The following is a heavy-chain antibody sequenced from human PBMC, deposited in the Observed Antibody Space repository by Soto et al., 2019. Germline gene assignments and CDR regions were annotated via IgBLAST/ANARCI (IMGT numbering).Heavy chain of an antibody. J-gene: IGHJ6*02. V-gene: IGHV1-2*04. D-gene: IGHD3-10*01. CDR3: ARERGYYGSGSYSYYYYGMDV. CDR2: INPNSGGT. CDR1: GYTFTGYY. Sequence: ASVKVSCKASGYTFTGYYMHWVRQAPGQGLEWMGWINPNSGGTNYAQKFQGWVTMTRDTSISTAYMELSRLRSDDTAVYYCARERGYYGSGSYSYYYYGMDVWGQGTTVTVSS.